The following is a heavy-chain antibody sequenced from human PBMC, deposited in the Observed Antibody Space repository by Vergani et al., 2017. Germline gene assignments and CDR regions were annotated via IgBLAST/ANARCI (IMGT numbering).Heavy chain of an antibody. CDR1: GGSFTSYH. V-gene: IGHV4-34*01. D-gene: IGHD4-11*01. Sequence: QVQLQQWGGGLLKPSETLSLTCVVNGGSFTSYHWTWIRQSPGEGLEWVGDIDHTGRPDSIPSLKSRLTMSVDKSRNQFSLTLNSVTATDTAIYFCARVNTETNGHLYYYYYMDVWGQGTAVTVS. J-gene: IGHJ6*03. CDR3: ARVNTETNGHLYYYYYMDV. CDR2: IDHTGRP.